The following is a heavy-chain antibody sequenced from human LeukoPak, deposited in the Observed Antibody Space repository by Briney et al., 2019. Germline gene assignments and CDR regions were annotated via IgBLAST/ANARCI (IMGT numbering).Heavy chain of an antibody. CDR3: AKEAYDILTGYYPFVY. Sequence: GGSLRLSCAASGFTFSSYAMSWVREAPGKGLEWVSAISCSGGSTYYADSVKGRFTISRDNSKNTLYLQMNSLRAEDTAVYYCAKEAYDILTGYYPFVYWGQGTLVTVSS. D-gene: IGHD3-9*01. J-gene: IGHJ4*02. CDR1: GFTFSSYA. CDR2: ISCSGGST. V-gene: IGHV3-23*01.